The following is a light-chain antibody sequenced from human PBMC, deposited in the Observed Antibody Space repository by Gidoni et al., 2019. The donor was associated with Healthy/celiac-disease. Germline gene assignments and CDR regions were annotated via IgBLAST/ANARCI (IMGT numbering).Light chain of an antibody. CDR1: QSVSSY. CDR3: QQRSNWPKYT. Sequence: EIVLTQSPATLSLSPGERATLSCRASQSVSSYLAWYQQKPGQAPRLLIYDASTRATGIPARFSGSGSGTDFTLTISSLEPEDFAVYYCQQRSNWPKYTFGQXTKLEIK. J-gene: IGKJ2*01. CDR2: DAS. V-gene: IGKV3-11*01.